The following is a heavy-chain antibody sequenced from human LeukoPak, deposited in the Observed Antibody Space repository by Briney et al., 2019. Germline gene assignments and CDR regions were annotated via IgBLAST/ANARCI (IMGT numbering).Heavy chain of an antibody. V-gene: IGHV3-74*01. CDR2: IASDGSST. Sequence: GGPLRLSCAASGFTFSSYWMNWVRQAPGKGLVWVSRIASDGSSTTYADSVKGRFSISRDNAKNTLYLQMNSLRVEDTAVYYCARGRPHGNDYWGQGTLVTVSS. CDR3: ARGRPHGNDY. J-gene: IGHJ4*02. D-gene: IGHD4-23*01. CDR1: GFTFSSYW.